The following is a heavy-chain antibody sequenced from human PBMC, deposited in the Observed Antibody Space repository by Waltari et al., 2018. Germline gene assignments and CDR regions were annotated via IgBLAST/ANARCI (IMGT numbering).Heavy chain of an antibody. J-gene: IGHJ4*02. Sequence: QVQLVQSGAEVKKPGSSVKVSCKASGGTFSSYAISWVRQAPGQGLEWMGGIIPIFGTANYAQKFQGRVTITTDESTSTAYMELSNLRSEDTAVYYSARDGPSGYQIDYWGQGTLVTVSS. CDR1: GGTFSSYA. V-gene: IGHV1-69*05. CDR3: ARDGPSGYQIDY. CDR2: IIPIFGTA. D-gene: IGHD3-22*01.